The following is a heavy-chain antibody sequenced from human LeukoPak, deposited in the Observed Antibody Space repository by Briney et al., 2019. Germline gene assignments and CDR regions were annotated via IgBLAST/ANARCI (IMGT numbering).Heavy chain of an antibody. Sequence: SETLSLTCAVYGGSFSGYYWSWIRQPPGKGLEWIGEINHSGSTNYNPSLKGRVTISVDTSKNQFSLKLSSVTAADTAVYYCARGSLRYYYGSGSYYNGLDYWGQGTLVTVSS. V-gene: IGHV4-34*01. CDR2: INHSGST. D-gene: IGHD3-10*01. CDR1: GGSFSGYY. CDR3: ARGSLRYYYGSGSYYNGLDY. J-gene: IGHJ4*02.